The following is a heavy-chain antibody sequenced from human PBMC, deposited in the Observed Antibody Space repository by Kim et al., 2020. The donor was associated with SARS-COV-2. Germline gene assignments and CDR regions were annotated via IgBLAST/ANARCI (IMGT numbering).Heavy chain of an antibody. D-gene: IGHD3-10*01. V-gene: IGHV3-33*01. CDR1: GFTFSSYG. CDR2: IWYDGSNK. J-gene: IGHJ4*02. Sequence: GGSLRLSCAASGFTFSSYGMHWVRQAPGKGLEWVAVIWYDGSNKYYADSVKGRFTISRDNSKNTLYLQMNSLRVEDTAVYYCARALLWFGELSPDYWGQGTLVTVSS. CDR3: ARALLWFGELSPDY.